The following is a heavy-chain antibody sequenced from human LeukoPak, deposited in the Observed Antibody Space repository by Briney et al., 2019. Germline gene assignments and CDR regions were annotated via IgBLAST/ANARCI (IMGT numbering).Heavy chain of an antibody. J-gene: IGHJ4*02. V-gene: IGHV3-23*01. Sequence: GGSLRLSCAASGFTFSSYAMSWVRQAPGKGLEWVSAISGSGGSTYYADSVKGRFTISRDNSKNTLYLQMNSLRAEDTAVYYCAKDLPYDYVWGSYRYEARGVWGQGTLVTVSS. CDR2: ISGSGGST. D-gene: IGHD3-16*02. CDR3: AKDLPYDYVWGSYRYEARGV. CDR1: GFTFSSYA.